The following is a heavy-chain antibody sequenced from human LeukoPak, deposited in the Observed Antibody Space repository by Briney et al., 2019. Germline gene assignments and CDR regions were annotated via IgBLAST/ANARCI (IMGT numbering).Heavy chain of an antibody. CDR1: GFTFSSYA. CDR2: ISGSGDST. CDR3: ANCIVVVPFDY. Sequence: GGSLRLSCVASGFTFSSYAMSWVRQAPGKGLEWVSGISGSGDSTYYPDPVKGRFTISRDNSKNTLYLQMNSLRAEDTAVYYCANCIVVVPFDYWGQGTLVTVSS. D-gene: IGHD3-22*01. J-gene: IGHJ4*02. V-gene: IGHV3-23*01.